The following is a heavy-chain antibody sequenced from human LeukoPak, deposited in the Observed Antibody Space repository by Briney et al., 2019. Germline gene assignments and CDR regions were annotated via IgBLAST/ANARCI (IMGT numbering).Heavy chain of an antibody. J-gene: IGHJ6*03. V-gene: IGHV1-18*01. Sequence: ASVKVSCKASGGTFSNYAISWVRQAPAQGREGMGWIRTYKGNTNYAQKLQVKDTMTTDRTTSQDYMDLKMLRSDATAVYYCARVTALYYYMDVWGKGTTVTVSS. CDR2: IRTYKGNT. CDR1: GGTFSNYA. CDR3: ARVTALYYYMDV.